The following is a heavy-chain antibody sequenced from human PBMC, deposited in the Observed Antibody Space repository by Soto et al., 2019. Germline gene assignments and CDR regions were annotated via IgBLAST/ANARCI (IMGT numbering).Heavy chain of an antibody. Sequence: SETLSLPCAISGDSVSSNSAAWNWIRQSPSRGLEWLGRTYYRSKWYNDYAVSVKSRITINPDTSKNQFSLQLNSVTPEDTAVYYCARVLLYCSSTSCYNGMDVWGQGTTVTVSS. D-gene: IGHD2-2*02. J-gene: IGHJ6*02. CDR3: ARVLLYCSSTSCYNGMDV. CDR1: GDSVSSNSAA. CDR2: TYYRSKWYN. V-gene: IGHV6-1*01.